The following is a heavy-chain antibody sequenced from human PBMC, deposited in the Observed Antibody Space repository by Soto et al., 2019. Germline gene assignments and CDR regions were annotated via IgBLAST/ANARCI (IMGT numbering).Heavy chain of an antibody. J-gene: IGHJ4*02. CDR1: GFTFSGSA. D-gene: IGHD4-17*01. CDR3: TRHDGDYVLDD. Sequence: EVQLVESGGGLVQPGGSLKLSCAASGFTFSGSAMHWVRQASGKGLEWVGRIRSKANSYATAYGTSVKGRFTISRDDSKNTAYLQMNSLKTEDTAVYYCTRHDGDYVLDDWGQGTLVTVSS. CDR2: IRSKANSYAT. V-gene: IGHV3-73*02.